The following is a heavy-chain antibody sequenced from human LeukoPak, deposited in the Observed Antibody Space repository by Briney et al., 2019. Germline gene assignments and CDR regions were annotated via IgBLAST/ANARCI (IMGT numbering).Heavy chain of an antibody. CDR1: NY. D-gene: IGHD2-2*01. CDR3: ARVRYCSSTSCSNFDY. CDR2: IYSGGST. J-gene: IGHJ4*02. V-gene: IGHV3-66*02. Sequence: NYXSXVRQAPGXXLXXXXXIYSGGSTYYADSLKGRFTISRDNSKNTLYLQMNSLRAEDTAVYYCARVRYCSSTSCSNFDYWGQGTLVTVSS.